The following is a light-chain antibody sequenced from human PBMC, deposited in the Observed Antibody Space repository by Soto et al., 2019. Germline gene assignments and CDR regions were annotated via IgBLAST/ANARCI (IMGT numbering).Light chain of an antibody. CDR1: SSNLGSNS. V-gene: IGLV1-44*01. CDR2: NTY. CDR3: AAWDDSLNGPV. Sequence: QPVLTQPPSASGTPGQRVIISCSGSSSNLGSNSGNWYQQLPGTAPKLLIYNTYQRPLGVPDRFSGSKSGTSASLAISGLQSEDEGDYFCAAWDDSLNGPVFGGATKVTVL. J-gene: IGLJ3*02.